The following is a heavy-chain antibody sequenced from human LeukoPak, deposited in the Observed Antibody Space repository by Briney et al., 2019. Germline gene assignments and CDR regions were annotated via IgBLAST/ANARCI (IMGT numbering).Heavy chain of an antibody. J-gene: IGHJ4*02. CDR2: ISGSGGDT. CDR3: AEGIDILTAYHDY. V-gene: IGHV3-23*01. CDR1: GFNFNYYA. Sequence: GGSLRLSCAASGFNFNYYAMSWVRQAPGKGLEWVSGISGSGGDTYYSDSVKGRFTISRDNSRNTVSLQMNSLRAEDTAVYYCAEGIDILTAYHDYWGQGTLVTVSS. D-gene: IGHD3-9*01.